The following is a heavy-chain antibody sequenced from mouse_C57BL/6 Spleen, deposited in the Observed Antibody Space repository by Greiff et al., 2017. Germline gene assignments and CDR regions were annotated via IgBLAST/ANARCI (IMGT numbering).Heavy chain of an antibody. D-gene: IGHD1-1*01. Sequence: DVHLVESGGGLVQPGGSLKLSCAASGFTFSDYGMHWVRQAPEKGLEWVAYISSGSSTIYYADTVKGRFTISRDNAKNTLFLQMTSLRSEDTAMYYCARGVVARAMDYWGQGTSVTVSS. V-gene: IGHV5-17*01. J-gene: IGHJ4*01. CDR2: ISSGSSTI. CDR1: GFTFSDYG. CDR3: ARGVVARAMDY.